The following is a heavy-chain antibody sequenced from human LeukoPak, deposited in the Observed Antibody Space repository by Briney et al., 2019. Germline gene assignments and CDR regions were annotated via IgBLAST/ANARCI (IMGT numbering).Heavy chain of an antibody. V-gene: IGHV3-73*01. CDR1: GFTFSGST. CDR2: IRSKANNYAT. CDR3: AKVGGDGYNSDYYYGMDV. Sequence: GGSLRLSCAASGFTFSGSTMHWVRQASGKGLEWVGRIRSKANNYATAYATSVKGRFTLSRDDSKNTAYLQMNSLRAEDTAVYYCAKVGGDGYNSDYYYGMDVWGQGTTVTVSS. D-gene: IGHD5-24*01. J-gene: IGHJ6*02.